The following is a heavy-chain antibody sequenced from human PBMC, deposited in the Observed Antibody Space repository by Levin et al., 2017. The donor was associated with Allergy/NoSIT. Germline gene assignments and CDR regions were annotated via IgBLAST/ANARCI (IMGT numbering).Heavy chain of an antibody. J-gene: IGHJ5*02. CDR1: GFTFNKNT. Sequence: LPGGSLRLSCSASGFTFNKNTMQWVRQAPGKGLEHVSAISNNGGRTYYTDSVKGRFTISRDNSKNTLYLQMTSLRPEDTAFYYCVKHGDNGELGSWGQGTLVTVSS. CDR3: VKHGDNGELGS. CDR2: ISNNGGRT. D-gene: IGHD4-17*01. V-gene: IGHV3-64D*06.